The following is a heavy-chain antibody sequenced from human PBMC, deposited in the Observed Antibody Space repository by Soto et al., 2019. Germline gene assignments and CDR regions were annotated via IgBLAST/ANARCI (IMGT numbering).Heavy chain of an antibody. CDR1: GFSLSTSGMR. J-gene: IGHJ4*02. D-gene: IGHD2-8*01. Sequence: GSGPTLVNPTQTLTLTCTFSGFSLSTSGMRVSWIRQPPGKALEWLARIDENDAKFYSTSLKTRLTISKDTSKNQVVLRMTNMDPMDTATYYCARGYDCNDLVCYPSPFDSWGQGILVTVSS. V-gene: IGHV2-70*04. CDR2: IDENDAK. CDR3: ARGYDCNDLVCYPSPFDS.